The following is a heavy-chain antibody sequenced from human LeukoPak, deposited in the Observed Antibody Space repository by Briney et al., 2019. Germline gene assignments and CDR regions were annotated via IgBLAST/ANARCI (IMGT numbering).Heavy chain of an antibody. CDR2: ISGSGGST. Sequence: GGSLRLSCAASGFTFSSYGMSWVRQVPGKGLEWVSAISGSGGSTYYADSVKGRFTISRDNSKNTLYLQMNSLRVEDTAVYYCTRDTFGAVFDYWGQGALVTVSS. J-gene: IGHJ4*02. V-gene: IGHV3-23*01. CDR1: GFTFSSYG. D-gene: IGHD3-16*01. CDR3: TRDTFGAVFDY.